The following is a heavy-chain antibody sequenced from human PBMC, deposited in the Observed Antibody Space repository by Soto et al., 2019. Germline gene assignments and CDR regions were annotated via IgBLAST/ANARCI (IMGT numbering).Heavy chain of an antibody. J-gene: IGHJ6*02. CDR2: VIPIFGTP. D-gene: IGHD2-15*01. CDR3: ARSQGGSSSLDIYYYYYYGMDV. V-gene: IGHV1-69*01. Sequence: QVQLVQSGAEVKKPGSSVKVSCKAPGGTFSTYAISWVRQAPGQGLEWRGGVIPIFGTPKYAQKFQGRVTITADESTSTGYMELRSLRSEDTAVYYCARSQGGSSSLDIYYYYYYGMDVWGQGTTFTVSS. CDR1: GGTFSTYA.